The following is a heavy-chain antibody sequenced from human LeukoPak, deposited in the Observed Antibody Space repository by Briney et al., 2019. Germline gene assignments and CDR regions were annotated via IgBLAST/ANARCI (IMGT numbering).Heavy chain of an antibody. CDR2: MMPMRAGT. CDR3: ARANGDYSPHIC. D-gene: IGHD4-17*01. Sequence: AAARDSSKASGYTFTAYFMHWVRHALGQSVQWLGWMMPMRAGTNYAQKFRGRVTMTRDTTTSTAYMELSRLTSDDSAVYYGARANGDYSPHICWGQGNLVTVSS. CDR1: GYTFTAYF. V-gene: IGHV1-2*02. J-gene: IGHJ1*01.